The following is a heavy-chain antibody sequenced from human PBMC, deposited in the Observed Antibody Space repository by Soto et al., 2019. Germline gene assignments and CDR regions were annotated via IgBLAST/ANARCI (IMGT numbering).Heavy chain of an antibody. CDR2: ISAYNGNT. CDR1: GYTFTSYG. V-gene: IGHV1-18*01. J-gene: IGHJ1*01. Sequence: ASVKVSCKASGYTFTSYGISWVRQAPGQGLEWMGWISAYNGNTNYAQKLQGRVTMTTDTSTSTAYMELRSLRSDDTAVYYCARDSRLEFTTSAEYFQHWGQGTLVTVSS. CDR3: ARDSRLEFTTSAEYFQH. D-gene: IGHD3-3*01.